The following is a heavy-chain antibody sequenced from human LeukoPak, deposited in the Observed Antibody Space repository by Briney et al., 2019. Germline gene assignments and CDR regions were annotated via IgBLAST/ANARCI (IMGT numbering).Heavy chain of an antibody. D-gene: IGHD3-22*01. CDR2: ISGSGGST. V-gene: IGHV3-23*01. CDR3: AKGARYYYSSGEIEY. Sequence: PGGSLRLSCAGSGFTVSSNYMSRVRQAPGKGLEWVSAISGSGGSTYYADSVKGRFTISRDNSKNTLYLQMNSLRAEDTAVYYCAKGARYYYSSGEIEYWGQGTLVTVSS. J-gene: IGHJ4*02. CDR1: GFTVSSNY.